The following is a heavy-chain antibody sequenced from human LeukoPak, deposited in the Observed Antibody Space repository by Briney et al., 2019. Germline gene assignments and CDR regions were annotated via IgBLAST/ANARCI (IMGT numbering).Heavy chain of an antibody. Sequence: GGSLRLSCAASGFTFDDYAMHWVRQAPGKGLEWVSLISWDGGSTYYADSVKGRFTISRDNAKNSLNLQMNSLRAEDTALYYCAKDTRAIVGSAHNAFDIWGQGTMVTVSS. D-gene: IGHD1-26*01. CDR3: AKDTRAIVGSAHNAFDI. CDR2: ISWDGGST. J-gene: IGHJ3*02. V-gene: IGHV3-43D*03. CDR1: GFTFDDYA.